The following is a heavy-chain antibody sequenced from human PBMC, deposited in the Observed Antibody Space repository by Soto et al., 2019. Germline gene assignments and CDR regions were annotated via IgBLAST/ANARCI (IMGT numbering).Heavy chain of an antibody. V-gene: IGHV3-66*01. CDR3: ASSDCSSGSCPNWFDP. CDR1: GFSVTYTY. J-gene: IGHJ5*02. CDR2: IYSGGRT. Sequence: EVQLVESGGGLVQPGGSLRLSCAASGFSVTYTYMSWIRQAPGKGLEWVSVIYSGGRTFYADSVRGRFTISRDEGKNQHYLQMHSLRPEDTAVYFCASSDCSSGSCPNWFDPWGQGTPVIVSS. D-gene: IGHD2-15*01.